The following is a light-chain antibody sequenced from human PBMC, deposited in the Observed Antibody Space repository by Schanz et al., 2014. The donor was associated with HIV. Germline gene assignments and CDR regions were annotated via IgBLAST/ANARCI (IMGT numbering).Light chain of an antibody. CDR3: QQYDTSSWT. CDR1: QNIDNW. J-gene: IGKJ1*01. CDR2: QAS. V-gene: IGKV1-5*03. Sequence: DIQMTQSPSTLSASVGDRVTIPCRASQNIDNWLAWYQQKPGKAPNLLIYQASSLKTGVPSRFSGSGSGTEFTLTISSLQPDDFATYYCQQYDTSSWTFGLGTKVETK.